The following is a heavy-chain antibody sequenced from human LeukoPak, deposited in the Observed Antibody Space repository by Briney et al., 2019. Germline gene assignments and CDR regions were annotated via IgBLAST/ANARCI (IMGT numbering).Heavy chain of an antibody. CDR1: EFIVSINY. CDR3: AKEIDNRYHYGSGKDY. V-gene: IGHV3-66*01. D-gene: IGHD3-10*01. J-gene: IGHJ4*02. Sequence: GGSLRLSCAASEFIVSINYMTWVRQAPGKGLEWVSLNSRGDTKYADSVKGRFTISRDNSKNTLYLQMSSLRTEDTAVYYCAKEIDNRYHYGSGKDYWGQGTLVTVSS. CDR2: NSRGDT.